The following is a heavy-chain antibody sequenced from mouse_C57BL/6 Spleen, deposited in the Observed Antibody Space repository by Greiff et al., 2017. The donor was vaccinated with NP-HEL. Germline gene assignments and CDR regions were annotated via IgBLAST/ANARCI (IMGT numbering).Heavy chain of an antibody. CDR3: AKEGIDYGYWYFDV. V-gene: IGHV2-5*01. Sequence: VQLQQSGPGLVQPSQSLSITCTVSGFSLTSYGVHWVRQSPGKGLEWLGVIWRGGSTDYNAAFMSRLSITKDNSKSQVFFKMNSLQAADTAIYYCAKEGIDYGYWYFDVWGTGTTVTVAS. D-gene: IGHD2-4*01. CDR1: GFSLTSYG. J-gene: IGHJ1*03. CDR2: IWRGGST.